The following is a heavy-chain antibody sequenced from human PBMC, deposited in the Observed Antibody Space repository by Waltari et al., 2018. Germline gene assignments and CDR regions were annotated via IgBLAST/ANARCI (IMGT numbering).Heavy chain of an antibody. CDR2: IRYDGSNK. CDR3: AKDDGVYCSSPCYYMDV. CDR1: GFTFSRYG. V-gene: IGHV3-30*02. J-gene: IGHJ6*03. D-gene: IGHD2-2*01. Sequence: QVQLVESGGGVVQPGGSLRLSCAASGFTFSRYGMHWVRQAPGKGLEWVAFIRYDGSNKYYADSVKGRFTISRDNSKNTLYLQMNSLRAEDTAVYYCAKDDGVYCSSPCYYMDVWGKGTTVTISS.